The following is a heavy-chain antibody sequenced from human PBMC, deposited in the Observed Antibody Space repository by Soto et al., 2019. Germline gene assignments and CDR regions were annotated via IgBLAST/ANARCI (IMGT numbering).Heavy chain of an antibody. CDR2: INSDGSGI. J-gene: IGHJ3*02. V-gene: IGHV3-74*01. CDR1: GFTFSVYG. D-gene: IGHD4-17*01. Sequence: EVQLVESGGGLVQPGGSLRLSCAASGFTFSVYGMHWVRQAPGKGLVWVTRINSDGSGITYEYSVKGRFTVSRDNDKITLYLDVNSLRADDSAVYYCARAGYGDGFAFDIWGQGTMVPVSS. CDR3: ARAGYGDGFAFDI.